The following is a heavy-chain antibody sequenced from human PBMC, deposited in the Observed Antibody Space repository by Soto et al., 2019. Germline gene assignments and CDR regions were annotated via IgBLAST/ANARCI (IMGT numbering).Heavy chain of an antibody. J-gene: IGHJ6*02. CDR3: ARRGPLANMLAVPDYFALDV. CDR1: GFTFRDYY. D-gene: IGHD4-17*01. Sequence: QVHLVESGGGLVKPGGSLTLSCEASGFTFRDYYMSWIRQAPGKGLEWVSYISSGGSSTFYTESVKGRFTISRDIAKNSLYLQMDYLKVEDTGVYFCARRGPLANMLAVPDYFALDVWGQGTTVTVSS. V-gene: IGHV3-11*01. CDR2: ISSGGSST.